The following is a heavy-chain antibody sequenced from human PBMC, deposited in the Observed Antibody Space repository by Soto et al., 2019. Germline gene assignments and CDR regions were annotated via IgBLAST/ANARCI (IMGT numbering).Heavy chain of an antibody. D-gene: IGHD3-10*01. CDR3: VGGQYYFDY. CDR2: ISYDGSDK. CDR1: GFPFTSYG. J-gene: IGHJ4*02. Sequence: QVQLVESGGGVDQPGRSLRLSCAASGFPFTSYGMHWVREGPDKGLEWVAIISYDGSDKYYADSVKGRFTISRDNSKNTRYLQMNSLRPEDTALYYCVGGQYYFDYRGQGTLVIVSS. V-gene: IGHV3-30*03.